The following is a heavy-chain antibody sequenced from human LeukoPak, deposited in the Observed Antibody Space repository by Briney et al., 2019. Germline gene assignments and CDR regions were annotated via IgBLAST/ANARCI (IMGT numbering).Heavy chain of an antibody. CDR2: INPNSGGT. Sequence: ASVKVSCKASGYTFTGYYMHWVRQAPGQRLVWIGLINPNSGGTNYAQKFQGRVTMTRDTSISTAYMELSRLRSDDTAVYYCARGPRLVPLDAFDIWGQGTMVTVSS. D-gene: IGHD3-9*01. V-gene: IGHV1-2*02. J-gene: IGHJ3*02. CDR1: GYTFTGYY. CDR3: ARGPRLVPLDAFDI.